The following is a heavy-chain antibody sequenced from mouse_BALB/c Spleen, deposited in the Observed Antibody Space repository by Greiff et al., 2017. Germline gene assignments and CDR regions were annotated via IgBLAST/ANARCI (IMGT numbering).Heavy chain of an antibody. CDR1: GFTFSSYG. V-gene: IGHV5-6*01. CDR2: ISSGGSYT. Sequence: EVQLVESGGDLVKPGGSLKLSCAASGFTFSSYGMSWVRQTPDKRLEWVATISSGGSYTYYPDSVKGRFTISRDNPKNTLFLQMTSLRSEDTAMYYCARKGDGYGEGFDYWGQGTTLTVSS. J-gene: IGHJ2*01. D-gene: IGHD2-2*01. CDR3: ARKGDGYGEGFDY.